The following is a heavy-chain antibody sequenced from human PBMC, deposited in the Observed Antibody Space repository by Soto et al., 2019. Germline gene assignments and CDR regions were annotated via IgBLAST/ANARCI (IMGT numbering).Heavy chain of an antibody. V-gene: IGHV3-30*18. CDR2: ISYDGSNK. CDR1: GFSFSSYG. D-gene: IGHD6-6*01. CDR3: AKDLSYSSSWTTFDY. Sequence: PGGSLRLSCAASGFSFSSYGVHWVRQAPGKGLEWVAVISYDGSNKYYADSVKGRFTISRDNSKNTLYLQMNSLRAEDTAVYYCAKDLSYSSSWTTFDYWGQGTLVTVSS. J-gene: IGHJ4*02.